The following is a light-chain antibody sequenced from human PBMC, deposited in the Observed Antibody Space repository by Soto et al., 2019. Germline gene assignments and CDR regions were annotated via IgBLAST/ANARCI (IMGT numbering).Light chain of an antibody. J-gene: IGKJ4*01. Sequence: EVVLTQSPAPLSLSPGERATLSWMASQSVSSYLAWYQQKPGQAPRLLIYDIFKRPTGIPARFSGSGSGPDFTLTISSLQPEDFATYYCQQSYSTPRVTFGGGTKVDIK. CDR2: DIF. V-gene: IGKV3-11*01. CDR3: QQSYSTPRVT. CDR1: QSVSSY.